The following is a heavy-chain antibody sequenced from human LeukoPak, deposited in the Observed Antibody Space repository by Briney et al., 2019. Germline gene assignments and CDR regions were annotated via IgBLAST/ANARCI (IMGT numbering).Heavy chain of an antibody. J-gene: IGHJ6*02. V-gene: IGHV3-30*18. CDR2: ISYDGSNK. D-gene: IGHD3-10*01. CDR1: GFTFSSYG. Sequence: GSLRLSCAASGFTFSSYGMHWVRQAPGKGLEWVAVISYDGSNKYYADSVKGRFTISRDNSKNTLYLQMNSLRAEDTAVYYCAKDRGDGFGEFGYYYYGMDVWGQGTTVTVSS. CDR3: AKDRGDGFGEFGYYYYGMDV.